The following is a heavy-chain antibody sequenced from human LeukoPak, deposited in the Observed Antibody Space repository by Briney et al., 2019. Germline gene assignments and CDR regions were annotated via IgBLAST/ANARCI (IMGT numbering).Heavy chain of an antibody. V-gene: IGHV4-59*01. CDR1: GFTFSSYG. J-gene: IGHJ6*03. CDR3: ARETSQKGAHYMDV. D-gene: IGHD3-16*01. Sequence: PGGSLRLSCGASGFTFSSYGMNWIRQPPGKGLEWIGYIYYSGSTNYNPSLKSRVTISVDTYKNQFSLKLSSVAAADTAVYYCARETSQKGAHYMDVWGKGTTVTISS. CDR2: IYYSGST.